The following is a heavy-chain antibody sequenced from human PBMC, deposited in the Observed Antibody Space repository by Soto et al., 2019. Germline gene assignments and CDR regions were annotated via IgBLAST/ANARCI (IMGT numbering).Heavy chain of an antibody. Sequence: SETLSLTCIVSGDSVTSGSYYWTWLRQPPGKGLEWLGYISYTGRTKYSPSLQSRVTISVDTSKNDFSLNLSSVTAADTAVYFCAREWGLLPYYVMNVWGHGTAVTVYS. D-gene: IGHD7-27*01. CDR2: ISYTGRT. CDR1: GDSVTSGSYY. V-gene: IGHV4-61*03. CDR3: AREWGLLPYYVMNV. J-gene: IGHJ6*02.